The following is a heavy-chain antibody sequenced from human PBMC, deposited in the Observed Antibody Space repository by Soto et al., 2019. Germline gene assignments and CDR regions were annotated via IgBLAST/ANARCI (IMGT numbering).Heavy chain of an antibody. V-gene: IGHV1-69*06. Sequence: GASVKVSCKASGGTFSSYAISWVRQAPGQGLEWMGGIIPIFGTANYAQKFQGRVTITADKSTSTAYMELSSLRSEDTAVYYCASGLKVGEVNAFDIWGQGTMVTVSS. CDR1: GGTFSSYA. D-gene: IGHD1-26*01. CDR3: ASGLKVGEVNAFDI. CDR2: IIPIFGTA. J-gene: IGHJ3*02.